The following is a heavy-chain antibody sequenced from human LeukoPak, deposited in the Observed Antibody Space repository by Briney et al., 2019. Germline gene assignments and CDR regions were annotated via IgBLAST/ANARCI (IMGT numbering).Heavy chain of an antibody. Sequence: GGSLRLSCTASGFTFSDSYMTWIRQAPGKGLEWVSYISNSGREINYADSVKGRFTISRDNAMSSLYLQMNSLRVGDTAVYYCGRGHWGLDYWGQGTLVTVSS. CDR2: ISNSGREI. CDR3: GRGHWGLDY. CDR1: GFTFSDSY. J-gene: IGHJ4*02. D-gene: IGHD7-27*01. V-gene: IGHV3-11*04.